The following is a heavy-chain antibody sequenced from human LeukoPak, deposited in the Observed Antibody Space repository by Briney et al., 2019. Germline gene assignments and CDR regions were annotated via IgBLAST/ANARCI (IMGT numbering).Heavy chain of an antibody. CDR1: GFTFSSYG. J-gene: IGHJ4*02. CDR3: AKDQLRRFDY. CDR2: ISGSGGST. Sequence: PGGSLRLSCAAPGFTFSSYGMYWVRQAPGKGLEWVSAISGSGGSTYYADSVKGRFTISRDNSKNTLYLQMNSLRAEDTAVYYCAKDQLRRFDYWGQGTLVTVSS. D-gene: IGHD2-2*01. V-gene: IGHV3-23*01.